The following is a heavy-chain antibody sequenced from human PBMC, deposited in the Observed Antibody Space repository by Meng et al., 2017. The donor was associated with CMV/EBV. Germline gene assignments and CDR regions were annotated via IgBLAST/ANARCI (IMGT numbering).Heavy chain of an antibody. CDR3: ARVWDSGWDY. V-gene: IGHV4-34*01. Sequence: VQVHQWGAGLLKPSEPLSLTCAVYGGSFSGYYWSWIRQPPGKGLEWIGEINHSGSTNYNPSLKSRVTISVDTSKNQFSLKLSSVTAADTAVYYCARVWDSGWDYWGQGTLVTVSS. CDR2: INHSGST. J-gene: IGHJ4*02. D-gene: IGHD3-22*01. CDR1: GGSFSGYY.